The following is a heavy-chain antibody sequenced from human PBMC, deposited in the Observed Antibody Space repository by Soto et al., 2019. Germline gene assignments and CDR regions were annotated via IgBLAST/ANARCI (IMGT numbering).Heavy chain of an antibody. D-gene: IGHD5-18*01. CDR1: GDPSSYSA. CDR3: AAYDTAVAYFEN. V-gene: IGHV1-69*01. Sequence: QVRVVQSGAEVRKPVSSVKVSCTASGDPSSYSAIGWLRQAPGQGLEWMGGINPNFGSAIYAQKFQGRTTITAHDMELNDLRSEDTAIYFCAAYDTAVAYFENWGQGTLVTVSS. CDR2: INPNFGSA. J-gene: IGHJ4*02.